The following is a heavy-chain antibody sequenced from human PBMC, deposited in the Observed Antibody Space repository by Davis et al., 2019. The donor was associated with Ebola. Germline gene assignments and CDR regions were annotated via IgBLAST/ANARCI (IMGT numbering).Heavy chain of an antibody. CDR1: GGALISYY. V-gene: IGHV4-59*01. J-gene: IGHJ6*02. D-gene: IGHD3-10*01. Sequence: MPSETLSLTCTVSGGALISYYWSWIRQPPGKGLEWIGYVYYKVSTNYNPSLKNRVTISVDTSKNQFSLTLSSVSAADTAMYYCARVGYSYGSSNSRPYGMDVWGPGTTVTVSS. CDR3: ARVGYSYGSSNSRPYGMDV. CDR2: VYYKVST.